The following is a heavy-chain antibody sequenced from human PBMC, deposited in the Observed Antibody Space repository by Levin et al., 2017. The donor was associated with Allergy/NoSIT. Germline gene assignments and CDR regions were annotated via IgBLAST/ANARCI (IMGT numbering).Heavy chain of an antibody. D-gene: IGHD3-9*01. J-gene: IGHJ4*02. CDR1: GFTFSTYG. CDR2: IWYDGSNK. CDR3: ARSGNRGYDILTGPYFDY. V-gene: IGHV3-33*01. Sequence: GESLKISCAASGFTFSTYGMHWVRQAPGKGLEWVAVIWYDGSNKYYADSVKGRFTISRDNSKNTLYLQMNSLRAEDTAVYYCARSGNRGYDILTGPYFDYWGQGTLVTVSS.